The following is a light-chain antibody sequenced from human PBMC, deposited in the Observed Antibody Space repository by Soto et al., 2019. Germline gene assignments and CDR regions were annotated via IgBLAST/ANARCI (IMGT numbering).Light chain of an antibody. V-gene: IGLV3-21*02. J-gene: IGLJ1*01. CDR3: QVWDSSSDPYV. Sequence: SYELTQPPSVSVAPGQTARITCGGNNIGSKSVHWYQQKPGQAPVLVVYDDSDRPSGIPEQFSGSNSGNTATLTISRVEAGDEADYYCQVWDSSSDPYVFGTGTKVTVL. CDR1: NIGSKS. CDR2: DDS.